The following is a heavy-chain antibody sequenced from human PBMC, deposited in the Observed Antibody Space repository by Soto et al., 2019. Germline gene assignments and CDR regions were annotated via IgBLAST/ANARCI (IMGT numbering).Heavy chain of an antibody. CDR3: ARDRIQLRLGKYSFNGMDV. J-gene: IGHJ6*02. CDR1: GGTFCDYA. D-gene: IGHD3-16*01. CDR2: IVPRFGSP. Sequence: QVQLVQSGAEMRKPGSSLRVSCKASGGTFCDYAFSWVRQARGQGLEWMGGIVPRFGSPNYAQKFGGRVTITADTSTSTVYMELSSLRFDDTAVYFCARDRIQLRLGKYSFNGMDVWGQGTTITVSS. V-gene: IGHV1-69*06.